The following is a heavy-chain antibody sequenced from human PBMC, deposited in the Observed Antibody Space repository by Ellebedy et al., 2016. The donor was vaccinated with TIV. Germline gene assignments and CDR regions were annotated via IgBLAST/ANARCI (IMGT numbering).Heavy chain of an antibody. CDR1: GFTFSSYA. V-gene: IGHV3-23*01. Sequence: GESLKISXAASGFTFSSYAMSWVRQAPGKGLEWVSAISGSGGSTYYADSVKGRFTISRDNSKNTLYLQMNSLRAEDTAVYYCAKDRPLDSGYDYWGQGTLVTVSS. CDR2: ISGSGGST. J-gene: IGHJ4*02. D-gene: IGHD5-12*01. CDR3: AKDRPLDSGYDY.